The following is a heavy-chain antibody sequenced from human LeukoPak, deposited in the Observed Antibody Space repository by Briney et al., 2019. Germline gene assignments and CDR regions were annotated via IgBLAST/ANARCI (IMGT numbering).Heavy chain of an antibody. J-gene: IGHJ3*02. CDR3: ARWETNYYDSSGYSAHAFDI. CDR1: GYSFTSYW. V-gene: IGHV5-51*01. Sequence: GESLKISCKGSGYSFTSYWIGWVRQMPGKGLEWMGIIYPGDSDTRYSPSFQGQVTISADKSISTAYLQWSSLKASDTGMYYCARWETNYYDSSGYSAHAFDIWGQGTMVTVSS. D-gene: IGHD3-22*01. CDR2: IYPGDSDT.